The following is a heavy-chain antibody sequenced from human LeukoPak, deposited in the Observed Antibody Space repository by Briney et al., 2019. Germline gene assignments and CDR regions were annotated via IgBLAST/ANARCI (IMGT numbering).Heavy chain of an antibody. CDR3: AREATSGY. V-gene: IGHV3-48*04. Sequence: GGSLRLSCAASGFTFSSYSMNWVRQAPGKGLEWLSYIGRGTGTIYYADSVKGRFTISRDNAKNSLYLQMTNLRAEDTAVYYCAREATSGYWGQGTLVTVSS. J-gene: IGHJ4*02. CDR1: GFTFSSYS. CDR2: IGRGTGTI.